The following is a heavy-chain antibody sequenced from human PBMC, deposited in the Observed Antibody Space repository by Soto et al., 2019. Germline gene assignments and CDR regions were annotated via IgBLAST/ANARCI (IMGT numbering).Heavy chain of an antibody. D-gene: IGHD3-10*01. CDR1: GFVFSSYA. CDR2: ISGSGGNT. J-gene: IGHJ4*02. V-gene: IGHV3-23*01. CDR3: AKDPRVHYYGSGSSSY. Sequence: GGSLRLSCAAFGFVFSSYAMSWVRQAPGKGLEWVSTISGSGGNTYYADSVKGRFTISRDNSKNTLYLQMNSLRAEDTALYYCAKDPRVHYYGSGSSSYWGQGTLVTVSS.